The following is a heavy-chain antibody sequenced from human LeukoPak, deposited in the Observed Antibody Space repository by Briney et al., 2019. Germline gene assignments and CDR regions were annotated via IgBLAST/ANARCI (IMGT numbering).Heavy chain of an antibody. CDR2: IIDSGST. J-gene: IGHJ4*02. Sequence: NPSETLSLTCAVSGGSISSGYWWSWVRQPPMKGLEWIGEIIDSGSTNYNPSLKGRITISLDKTKNQFSLNVNSVTAADTAVYYYATYGPTSGGYTFEYWGQGILVTVSS. CDR3: ATYGPTSGGYTFEY. D-gene: IGHD2-15*01. CDR1: GGSISSGYW. V-gene: IGHV4-4*02.